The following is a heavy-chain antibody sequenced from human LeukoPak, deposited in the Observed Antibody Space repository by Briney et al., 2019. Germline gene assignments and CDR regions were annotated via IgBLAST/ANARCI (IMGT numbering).Heavy chain of an antibody. Sequence: GGSLRLSCAASGFTFSSYAMSWVRQAPGKGLEWVSAISESGSGTYYAASVKGRFTISRDNSKDTLSLQMNSLRAEDTAVYYCAKDIAQGYTFGSIEQDYWGQGTLVTVSS. CDR3: AKDIAQGYTFGSIEQDY. V-gene: IGHV3-23*01. D-gene: IGHD5-18*01. J-gene: IGHJ4*02. CDR1: GFTFSSYA. CDR2: ISESGSGT.